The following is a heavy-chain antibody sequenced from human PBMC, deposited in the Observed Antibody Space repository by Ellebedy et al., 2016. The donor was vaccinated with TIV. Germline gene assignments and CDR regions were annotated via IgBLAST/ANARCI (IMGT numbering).Heavy chain of an antibody. D-gene: IGHD6-19*01. Sequence: GGSLRLSCAASGFTFSNYWMNWVRQAPGKGLEWVANIKQDGSEKYYVDSVEGRFAISRDNAKNSMYPQMNSLRDEDTAVYYCARDQWLGRAYYFDYWGQGTLVTVSS. CDR3: ARDQWLGRAYYFDY. V-gene: IGHV3-7*01. CDR1: GFTFSNYW. CDR2: IKQDGSEK. J-gene: IGHJ4*02.